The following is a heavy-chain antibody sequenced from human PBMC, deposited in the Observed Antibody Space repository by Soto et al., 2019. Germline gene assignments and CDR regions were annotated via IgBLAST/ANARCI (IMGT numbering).Heavy chain of an antibody. V-gene: IGHV1-46*01. D-gene: IGHD6-13*01. Sequence: QVQLVQSGAEVKKPGASVKLSCRTSGYTFTHYYIHWVRQAPGQGLEWLAIINPASGSTNYAQVFQGRVTLTMGTSTTTVYMELSGLRAEDTAIFYCARDLAAGDYWGQGTLVTVSS. CDR2: INPASGST. CDR3: ARDLAAGDY. J-gene: IGHJ4*02. CDR1: GYTFTHYY.